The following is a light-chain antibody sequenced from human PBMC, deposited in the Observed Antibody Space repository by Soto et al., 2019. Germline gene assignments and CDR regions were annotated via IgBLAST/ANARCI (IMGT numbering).Light chain of an antibody. CDR1: QSVGTS. Sequence: EIVLTQSPATLSLSPGERATFSCKASQSVGTSLAWFQQKPGQAPRLLIYDASVRATGIPARFSGSGSGTDFTLTIRRLQPEDIAMYYCQQSSNWPPWTFGRGIRVEI. CDR3: QQSSNWPPWT. V-gene: IGKV3-11*01. J-gene: IGKJ1*01. CDR2: DAS.